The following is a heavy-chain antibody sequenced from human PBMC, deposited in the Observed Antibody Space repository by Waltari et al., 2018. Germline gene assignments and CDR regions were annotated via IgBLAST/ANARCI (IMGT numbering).Heavy chain of an antibody. CDR2: IHHSGTT. Sequence: QVQLMESGPGLVRPSETLSLTCNVSGGSITSDYWSWVRQPPGKGLEWVGYIHHSGTTNYTPSLRSRVSISVDTSKTQFSLKLNYGTAADTAVYYCARGHSTGWYLSHWGRGALVTVSS. CDR1: GGSITSDY. V-gene: IGHV4-59*01. CDR3: ARGHSTGWYLSH. D-gene: IGHD6-19*01. J-gene: IGHJ1*01.